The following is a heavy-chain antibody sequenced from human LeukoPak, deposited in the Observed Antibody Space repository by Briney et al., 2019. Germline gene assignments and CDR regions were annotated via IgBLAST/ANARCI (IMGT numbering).Heavy chain of an antibody. Sequence: ASVKVSCKASGYTFTSNYIHWVRQAPGQGLEWMGMIYPRDGSTSYAQKFQGRVTVTRNTSTSTVHMELSGLRSEDTAVYYCARDQEAFDYWGQGALVTVSS. CDR2: IYPRDGST. CDR1: GYTFTSNY. J-gene: IGHJ4*02. V-gene: IGHV1-46*01. CDR3: ARDQEAFDY.